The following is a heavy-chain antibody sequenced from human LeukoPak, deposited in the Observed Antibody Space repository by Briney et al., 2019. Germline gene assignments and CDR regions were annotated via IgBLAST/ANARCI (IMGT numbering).Heavy chain of an antibody. D-gene: IGHD1-14*01. V-gene: IGHV3-74*01. J-gene: IGHJ4*02. CDR1: GLTFSSSW. CDR3: ARLPTGSPLHY. CDR2: INSDGSST. Sequence: AGGSLRLSCAASGLTFSSSWMHWVRQAPGKGLVWVSSINSDGSSTRYADSVKGRFTISRDNAKDTLYLQMNSLRAEDTAVYYCARLPTGSPLHYWGQGTPVTVSS.